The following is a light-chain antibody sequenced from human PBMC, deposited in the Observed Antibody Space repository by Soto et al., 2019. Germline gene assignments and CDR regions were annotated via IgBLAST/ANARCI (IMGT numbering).Light chain of an antibody. V-gene: IGKV1-5*03. CDR1: ENIYGY. J-gene: IGKJ4*01. CDR3: QKYSAYPLT. CDR2: WAS. Sequence: SENIYGYLAWYQQKPGEAPKLLIYWASTLVSGVPSRFTGGESGTEFTLTISDLQPDDFATYFCQKYSAYPLTFGGXTXV.